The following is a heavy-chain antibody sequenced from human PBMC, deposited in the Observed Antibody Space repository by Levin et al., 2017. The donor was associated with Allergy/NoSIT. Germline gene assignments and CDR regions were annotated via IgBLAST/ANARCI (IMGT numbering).Heavy chain of an antibody. CDR3: ARGYFESSAYTYGG. J-gene: IGHJ4*01. D-gene: IGHD3-16*01. V-gene: IGHV3-74*01. CDR1: GFTFSSYW. CDR2: IKTDGGTT. Sequence: GGSLRLSCATSGFTFSSYWMHWVRQTPGKGLVWVSRIKTDGGTTNYADSVNGRFTISRDNAKNTLYRQMNSLRVEDTAVYYCARGYFESSAYTYGGWGHGTLVSVSS.